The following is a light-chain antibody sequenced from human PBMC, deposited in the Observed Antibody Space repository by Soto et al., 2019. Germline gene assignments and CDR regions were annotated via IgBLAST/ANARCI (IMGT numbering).Light chain of an antibody. V-gene: IGLV2-14*01. CDR2: DVS. Sequence: QSVLTQPASVSGSPGQSIAISCTGTSNDVGGYNYVSWYQQHPGKAPKLMLYDVSARPSGVSNRFSGSKSDNTASLTISGLQAEDAADYYCSSYTSSNTVVFGGGTKRTVL. CDR1: SNDVGGYNY. J-gene: IGLJ2*01. CDR3: SSYTSSNTVV.